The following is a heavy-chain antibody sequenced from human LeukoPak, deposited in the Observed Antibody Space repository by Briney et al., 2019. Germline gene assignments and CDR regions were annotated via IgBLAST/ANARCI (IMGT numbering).Heavy chain of an antibody. J-gene: IGHJ3*02. D-gene: IGHD1-26*01. CDR3: ARDHLRVGATGASDT. CDR1: RFTLSNYW. V-gene: IGHV3-7*05. Sequence: SGGSLRLSCAASRFTLSNYWMRWVRQAPGRGLEWVANIKQDGGEKYYVDSVKGRFTISRDNAKNSLYLQMNSLRAEDTAVYYCARDHLRVGATGASDTWGQGTMVTVS. CDR2: IKQDGGEK.